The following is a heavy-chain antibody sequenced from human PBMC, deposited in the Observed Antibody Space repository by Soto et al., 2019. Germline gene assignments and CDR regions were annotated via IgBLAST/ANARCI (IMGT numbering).Heavy chain of an antibody. J-gene: IGHJ4*02. CDR2: ISGSGGDT. V-gene: IGHV3-23*01. CDR1: GLIFSDYA. D-gene: IGHD1-26*01. Sequence: PGGSLRLSCAASGLIFSDYAMSWVRQAPGKGLECVACISGSGGDTFYADSVKGRFTISRDNSKNTLSLHMNSLRVDDTAVYFCAKDRFGIVGPVDYWGQGTLVTGSS. CDR3: AKDRFGIVGPVDY.